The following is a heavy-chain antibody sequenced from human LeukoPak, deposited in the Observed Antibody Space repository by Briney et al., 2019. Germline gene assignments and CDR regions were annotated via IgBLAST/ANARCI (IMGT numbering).Heavy chain of an antibody. CDR2: IYYSGST. CDR1: GGSISSGGYY. D-gene: IGHD5-12*01. Sequence: PSETLSLTCTVSGGSISSGGYYWSWIRQHPGKGLEWIGYIYYSGSTYYNPSLKSRVTISVDTSKNQFSLKLSSVTAADTAVYYCARHSRSGYSGYENAFDIWGQGTMVTVSS. CDR3: ARHSRSGYSGYENAFDI. V-gene: IGHV4-31*03. J-gene: IGHJ3*02.